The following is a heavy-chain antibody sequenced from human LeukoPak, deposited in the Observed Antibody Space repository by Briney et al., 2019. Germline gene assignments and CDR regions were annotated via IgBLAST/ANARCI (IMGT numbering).Heavy chain of an antibody. CDR1: GGSISSYY. CDR3: ARRRYSGYAYDY. CDR2: IFYSGST. V-gene: IGHV4-59*08. J-gene: IGHJ4*02. Sequence: PSETLSLTCTVSGGSISSYYWCWIRQPPGKGLEWIGYIFYSGSTNYNPSLQSRVTISVDTSKNQFSLKLSSVTAADTAVYYCARRRYSGYAYDYWGQGTLVTVSS. D-gene: IGHD5-12*01.